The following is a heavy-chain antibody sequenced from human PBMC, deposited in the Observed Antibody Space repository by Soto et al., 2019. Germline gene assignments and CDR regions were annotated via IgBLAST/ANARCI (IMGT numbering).Heavy chain of an antibody. J-gene: IGHJ6*02. V-gene: IGHV1-58*01. CDR1: GFTFTSSA. D-gene: IGHD3-9*01. Sequence: SVKVSCKASGFTFTSSAVQWVRQARGQRLEWIGWIVVGSGNTNYAQKFQERVTITRDMSTSTAYMELSSLRSEDTAVYYCATALRSLLTGYYRYYYYGMDVWGQGTTVTVSS. CDR2: IVVGSGNT. CDR3: ATALRSLLTGYYRYYYYGMDV.